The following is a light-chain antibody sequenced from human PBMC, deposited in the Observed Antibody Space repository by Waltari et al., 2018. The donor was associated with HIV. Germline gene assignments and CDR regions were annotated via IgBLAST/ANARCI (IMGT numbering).Light chain of an antibody. V-gene: IGLV2-14*04. CDR1: SSDVGGYNY. J-gene: IGLJ1*01. CDR2: DVS. Sequence: PGQSITISCTGTSSDVGGYNYVSWYQQHPGKAPKLMIYDVSNRPSGVSNRFSGSKSGNTASLTISGLQAEDEADYYCSSYTSSSTLVVFGTGTKVTVL. CDR3: SSYTSSSTLVV.